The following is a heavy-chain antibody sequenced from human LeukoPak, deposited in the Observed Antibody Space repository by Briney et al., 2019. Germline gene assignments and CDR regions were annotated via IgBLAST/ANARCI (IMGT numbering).Heavy chain of an antibody. CDR3: ARDFSSSSTVYYYYYMDV. CDR2: ISYSGTT. J-gene: IGHJ6*03. Sequence: SQTLSLTCTVSGGSISSRPYYWGWVRQPPGEGLEWIGTISYSGTTYYSPSLKSRVTISLDTSKNQFSLKLSSVTAADTAIYYCARDFSSSSTVYYYYYMDVWGKGTTATVSS. V-gene: IGHV4-39*07. D-gene: IGHD6-6*01. CDR1: GGSISSRPYY.